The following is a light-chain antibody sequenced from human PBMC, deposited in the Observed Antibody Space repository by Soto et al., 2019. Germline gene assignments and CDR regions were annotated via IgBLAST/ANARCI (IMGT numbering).Light chain of an antibody. CDR1: QSVGSD. Sequence: EIVLTQSPATLSVSPGERATLSCRASQSVGSDLAWYQQKPGQAPRLLIFGASSRATGIPARFSGSGSGTEFTLIINSLQSEDFAIYSCQQRNNWPLTFGGGTKVDIK. CDR2: GAS. V-gene: IGKV3-15*01. J-gene: IGKJ4*01. CDR3: QQRNNWPLT.